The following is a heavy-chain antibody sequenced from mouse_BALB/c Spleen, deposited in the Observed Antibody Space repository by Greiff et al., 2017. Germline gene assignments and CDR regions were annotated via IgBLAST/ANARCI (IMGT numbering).Heavy chain of an antibody. CDR3: ARDGNYYGSSGYFDY. Sequence: VQRVESGPGLVAPSQSLSITCTVSGFSLTSYGVHWVRQPPGKGLEWLGVIWAGGSTNYNSALMSRLSISKDNSKSQVFLKMNSLQTDDTAMYYCARDGNYYGSSGYFDYWGQGTTLTVSS. CDR1: GFSLTSYG. CDR2: IWAGGST. D-gene: IGHD1-1*01. V-gene: IGHV2-9*02. J-gene: IGHJ2*01.